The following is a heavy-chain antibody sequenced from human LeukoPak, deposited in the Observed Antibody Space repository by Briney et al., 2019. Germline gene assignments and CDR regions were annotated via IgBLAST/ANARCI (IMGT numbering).Heavy chain of an antibody. Sequence: ASVKVPCKASGGTFSSYAISWVRQAPGQGLEWMGGIIPIFGTANYAQKFQGRVTITADESTSTAYMELSSLRSEDTAVYYCARGESGAPNWYFDLWGRGTLVTVSS. D-gene: IGHD2/OR15-2a*01. CDR2: IIPIFGTA. V-gene: IGHV1-69*13. J-gene: IGHJ2*01. CDR3: ARGESGAPNWYFDL. CDR1: GGTFSSYA.